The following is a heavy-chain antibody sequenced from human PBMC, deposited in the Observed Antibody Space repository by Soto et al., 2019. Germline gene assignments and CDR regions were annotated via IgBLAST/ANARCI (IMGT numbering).Heavy chain of an antibody. V-gene: IGHV3-33*01. J-gene: IGHJ4*02. D-gene: IGHD4-17*01. Sequence: VQLVESGGGVVQPGRSLRLSCAASGFTFSSYGMHWVRQAPGKGLEWVAVIWYDGSNKYYADSVKGRFTISRDNSKNTLYLQMNSLRAEDTAVYYCARETTVTTGGGFDYWGQGTLVTVSS. CDR3: ARETTVTTGGGFDY. CDR1: GFTFSSYG. CDR2: IWYDGSNK.